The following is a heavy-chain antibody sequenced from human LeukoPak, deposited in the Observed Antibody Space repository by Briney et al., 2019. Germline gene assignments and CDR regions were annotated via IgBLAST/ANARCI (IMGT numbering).Heavy chain of an antibody. J-gene: IGHJ4*02. CDR3: ARATKEDYVWGSYRLCYFDY. V-gene: IGHV4-59*01. CDR2: IYYSGST. Sequence: PSETLSLTCTVSGGSISSYYWSWIRQPPGKGLEWIGYIYYSGSTNYNPSLKSRVTISVDTSKNQFSLKLTSVTAADTAVYYCARATKEDYVWGSYRLCYFDYWGQGTLVTVSS. CDR1: GGSISSYY. D-gene: IGHD3-16*02.